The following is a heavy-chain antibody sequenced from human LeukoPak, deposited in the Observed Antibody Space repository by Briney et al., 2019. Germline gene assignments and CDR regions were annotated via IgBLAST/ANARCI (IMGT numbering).Heavy chain of an antibody. J-gene: IGHJ4*02. CDR3: AREFMSSSSGFDY. CDR2: IYHSGST. V-gene: IGHV4-30-2*01. D-gene: IGHD6-6*01. Sequence: SEALSLTCTVSGGSISSGGYYWSWIRQPPGKGLEWIGYIYHSGSTYYNPSLKSRVTISVDRSKNQFSLKLSSVTAADTAVYYCAREFMSSSSGFDYWGQGTLVTVSS. CDR1: GGSISSGGYY.